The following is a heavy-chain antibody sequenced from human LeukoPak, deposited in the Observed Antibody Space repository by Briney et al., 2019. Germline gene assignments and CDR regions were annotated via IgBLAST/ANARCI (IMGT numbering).Heavy chain of an antibody. V-gene: IGHV6-1*01. CDR2: TYYRSKWYN. CDR1: GDSVSSNSAA. J-gene: IGHJ5*02. Sequence: SQTLSLTCAISGDSVSSNSAAWNWTRQSPSRGLEWLGRTYYRSKWYNDYAVSVKSRITINPDTSKNQFSLQLNSVTPEDTAVYYCARDRRSSPPTGKHNWFDPWGQGTLVTVSS. CDR3: ARDRRSSPPTGKHNWFDP. D-gene: IGHD6-13*01.